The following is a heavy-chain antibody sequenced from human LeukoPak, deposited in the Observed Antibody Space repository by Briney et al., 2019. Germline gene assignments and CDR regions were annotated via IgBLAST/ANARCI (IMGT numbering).Heavy chain of an antibody. CDR3: ARSDWFDP. Sequence: GASLRLSCAASGFTFSSYSMNWVRQAPGKGLEWVSYISSSSNTIYNADSVKGRFTIFRDNAKNSLYLQMNSLRDDDTAVYYCARSDWFDPWGQGTLVTVSS. CDR2: ISSSSNTI. V-gene: IGHV3-48*02. J-gene: IGHJ5*02. CDR1: GFTFSSYS.